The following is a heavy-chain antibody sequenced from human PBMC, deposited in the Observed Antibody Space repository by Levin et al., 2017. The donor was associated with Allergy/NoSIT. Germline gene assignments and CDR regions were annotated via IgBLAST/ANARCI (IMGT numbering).Heavy chain of an antibody. CDR3: ARNRIIVSGGKDYYYGMDG. CDR2: INYRGGT. Sequence: SETLSLTCTVSGGSVSSGTYYWSWIRQPPGKGLEWIGYINYRGGTNYNPSLKSRVTISVDTSKNEFFLKLTSVTAADTAVYYCARNRIIVSGGKDYYYGMDGWGQGTTVTVSS. V-gene: IGHV4-61*01. CDR1: GGSVSSGTYY. J-gene: IGHJ6*02. D-gene: IGHD5/OR15-5a*01.